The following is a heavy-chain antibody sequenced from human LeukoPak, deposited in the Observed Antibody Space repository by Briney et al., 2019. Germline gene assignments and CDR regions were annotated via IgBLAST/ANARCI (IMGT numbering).Heavy chain of an antibody. CDR2: IWDDGSYK. V-gene: IGHV3-33*06. CDR1: GFSFSYYG. D-gene: IGHD2-15*01. Sequence: GGSLRLSCAASGFSFSYYGMHWVRQAPGKGLEGVAVIWDDGSYKYYADSVKGRFTISRDNSKNTLYLQMNSLRAEDTAVYYCAKPTRGSGGSFLIDYWGQGTLVTVSS. J-gene: IGHJ4*02. CDR3: AKPTRGSGGSFLIDY.